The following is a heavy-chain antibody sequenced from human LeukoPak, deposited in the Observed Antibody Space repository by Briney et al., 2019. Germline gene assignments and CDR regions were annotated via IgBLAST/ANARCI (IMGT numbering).Heavy chain of an antibody. CDR3: AKTANPRLDSSSSDY. CDR1: GFTFSSHW. V-gene: IGHV3-7*01. J-gene: IGHJ4*02. D-gene: IGHD6-6*01. Sequence: GGSLRLSCAASGFTFSSHWMSWVRQAPGKGLEWVANIKLDGSETYYVDSVEGRFIISRDNAKNSLYLQMNSLRAEDTAVYYCAKTANPRLDSSSSDYWGQGTLVTVSS. CDR2: IKLDGSET.